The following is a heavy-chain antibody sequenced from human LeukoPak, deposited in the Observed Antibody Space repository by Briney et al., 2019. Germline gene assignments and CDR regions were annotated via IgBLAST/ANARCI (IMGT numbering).Heavy chain of an antibody. CDR2: INSDETRT. D-gene: IGHD2-2*03. Sequence: GGSLRLSCAASGFTFSSYWMHWVRQAPGKGLVWVSRINSDETRTNFADSVKGRFTISRDNAKNTLYLQTNSLRAEDTAVYYCARSGGYCSSTSCSPTAYYFDYWGQGTLVTVSS. CDR1: GFTFSSYW. V-gene: IGHV3-74*01. CDR3: ARSGGYCSSTSCSPTAYYFDY. J-gene: IGHJ4*02.